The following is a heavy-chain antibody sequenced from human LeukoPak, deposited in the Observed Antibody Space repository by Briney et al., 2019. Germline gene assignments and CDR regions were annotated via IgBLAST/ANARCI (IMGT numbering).Heavy chain of an antibody. CDR2: ISDSGGNT. D-gene: IGHD1-26*01. Sequence: GGSLRLSCAASGFTFNSYAMSWVRQAPWERLQWVSGISDSGGNTYYADSVRGRFTISRDNSKNTLYLQMNSLRAEDTAVYYCARDAGGSYYYDWGQGTLVTVSS. V-gene: IGHV3-23*01. CDR3: ARDAGGSYYYD. J-gene: IGHJ4*02. CDR1: GFTFNSYA.